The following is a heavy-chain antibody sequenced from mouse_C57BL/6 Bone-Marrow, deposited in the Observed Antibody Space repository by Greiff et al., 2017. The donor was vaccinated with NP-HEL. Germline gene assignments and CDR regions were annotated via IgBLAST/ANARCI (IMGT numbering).Heavy chain of an antibody. CDR1: GFTFSDYG. CDR3: ARGRSTMKIAY. D-gene: IGHD2-4*01. V-gene: IGHV5-17*01. Sequence: EVKLMESGGGLVKPGGSLKLSCAASGFTFSDYGMHWVRQAPEKGLEWVAYISSGSSTIYYADTVKGRFTISRDNAKNTLFLQMTSLRSEDTAMYYCARGRSTMKIAYWGQGTLVTVSA. CDR2: ISSGSSTI. J-gene: IGHJ3*01.